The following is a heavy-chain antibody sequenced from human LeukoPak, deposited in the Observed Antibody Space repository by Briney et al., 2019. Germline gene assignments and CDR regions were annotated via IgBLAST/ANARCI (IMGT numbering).Heavy chain of an antibody. CDR2: IYYSGST. CDR1: GGSISNYY. V-gene: IGHV4-59*01. CDR3: AREPLRYMVRGVIDY. Sequence: SETLSLTCTVSGGSISNYYWSWIRQPPGKGLEWIGYIYYSGSTNYNPSLKSRATISVDTSRNQFSLKLSSVTAADAAVYYCAREPLRYMVRGVIDYWGQGTLVTVSS. D-gene: IGHD3-10*01. J-gene: IGHJ4*02.